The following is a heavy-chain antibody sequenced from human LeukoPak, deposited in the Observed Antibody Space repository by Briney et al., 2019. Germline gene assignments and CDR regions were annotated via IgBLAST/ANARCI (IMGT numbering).Heavy chain of an antibody. V-gene: IGHV1-69*06. CDR3: ARGYCSGGSCYYYYMDV. CDR2: IIPIFGTA. CDR1: GGTFSSYA. J-gene: IGHJ6*03. D-gene: IGHD2-15*01. Sequence: ASVKVSCKASGGTFSSYAISWVRQAPGQGLEWMGGIIPIFGTANYAQKFQGRVTITADKSTSTAYMELSSLRSEDTAVYYCARGYCSGGSCYYYYMDVWGKGTTVTVSS.